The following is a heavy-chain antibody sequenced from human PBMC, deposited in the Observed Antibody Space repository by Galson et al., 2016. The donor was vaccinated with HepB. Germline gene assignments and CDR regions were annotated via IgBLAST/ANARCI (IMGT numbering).Heavy chain of an antibody. CDR3: ARERKLELDYYYYYGMDV. Sequence: SVKVSCKASGYTFTSYYMHWVRQAPGQGLEWMGIINPSGGDTSYAQKFQGRVTMTRDTSTSTVYMELSSLRSEDTALYYCARERKLELDYYYYYGMDVWGRGSTVTVSS. V-gene: IGHV1-46*03. D-gene: IGHD1-7*01. CDR1: GYTFTSYY. CDR2: INPSGGDT. J-gene: IGHJ6*02.